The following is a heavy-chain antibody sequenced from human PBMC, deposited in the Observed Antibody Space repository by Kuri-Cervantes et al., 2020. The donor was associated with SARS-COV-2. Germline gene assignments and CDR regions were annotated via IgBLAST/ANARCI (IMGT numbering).Heavy chain of an antibody. CDR1: GYSFTSYC. D-gene: IGHD6-19*01. V-gene: IGHV5-10-1*01. CDR3: ARRGPIAVATEMDV. Sequence: KVSCKGSGYSFTSYCISWVRQMPGKGLEWMGRIEPSDSYTNYSPSIPGHVTISADKSISTAYVQWRSLKASDTAMYYCARRGPIAVATEMDVWGQGTTVTVSS. J-gene: IGHJ6*02. CDR2: IEPSDSYT.